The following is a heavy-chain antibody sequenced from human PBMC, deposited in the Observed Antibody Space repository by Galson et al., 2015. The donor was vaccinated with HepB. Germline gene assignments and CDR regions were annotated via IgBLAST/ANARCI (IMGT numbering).Heavy chain of an antibody. CDR2: IYSGGST. V-gene: IGHV3-66*01. CDR1: GFTVSSNY. Sequence: SLRLSCAASGFTVSSNYMSWVRQAPGKGLEWVSVIYSGGSTYSADSVKGRFTISRDNSKNTLYLQMNSLRAEDTAVYYCARGQIAAAGTSYYFDYWGQGTLVTVSS. D-gene: IGHD6-13*01. J-gene: IGHJ4*02. CDR3: ARGQIAAAGTSYYFDY.